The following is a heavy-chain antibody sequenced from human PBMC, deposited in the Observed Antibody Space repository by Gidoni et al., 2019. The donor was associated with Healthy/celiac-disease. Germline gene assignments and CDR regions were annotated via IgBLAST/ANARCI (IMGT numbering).Heavy chain of an antibody. J-gene: IGHJ6*03. Sequence: QVQQVESAGAVVHPERSLRLSFAPAGLTFRSYGMPCVRQASCKGLGWVAVILYDGSNKYYADSVKGRFTISRDNSKNTLYLQMNSLRAEDTAVYYCARGDYYMDVWGKGTTVTVSS. CDR2: ILYDGSNK. V-gene: IGHV3-33*01. CDR1: GLTFRSYG. CDR3: ARGDYYMDV.